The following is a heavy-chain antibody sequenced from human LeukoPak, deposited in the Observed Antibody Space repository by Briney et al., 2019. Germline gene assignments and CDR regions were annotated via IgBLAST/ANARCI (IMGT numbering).Heavy chain of an antibody. CDR2: ISYDGSNK. J-gene: IGHJ4*02. V-gene: IGHV3-30*04. Sequence: GGSLRLSCAASGFTFSSYAMHWVRQAPGKGLEWVAVISYDGSNKYYADSGKGRFTISRDNSKNTLYLQMNSLRAEDTAVYYCARGRAAVAGRALDYWGQGTLVTVSS. CDR3: ARGRAAVAGRALDY. D-gene: IGHD6-19*01. CDR1: GFTFSSYA.